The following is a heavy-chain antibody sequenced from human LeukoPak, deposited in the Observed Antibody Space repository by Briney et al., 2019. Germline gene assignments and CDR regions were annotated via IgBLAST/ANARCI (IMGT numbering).Heavy chain of an antibody. CDR1: GFTFSSYA. V-gene: IGHV3-23*01. D-gene: IGHD1-26*01. CDR2: ISGSGDTT. J-gene: IGHJ4*02. CDR3: AKSRGESKGASNY. Sequence: GGSLRLSCAASGFTFSSYAMSWVRQAPGKGLEWVSFISGSGDTTYYADSVKGRFTISRDSSKNTLYLQMNSLRAEDTAVYYCAKSRGESKGASNYWGQGTLVTVSS.